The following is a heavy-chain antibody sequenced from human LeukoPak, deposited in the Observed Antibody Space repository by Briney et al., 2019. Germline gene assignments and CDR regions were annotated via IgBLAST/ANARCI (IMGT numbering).Heavy chain of an antibody. V-gene: IGHV1-24*01. CDR2: FDPEDGET. J-gene: IGHJ5*02. Sequence: ASVKVSCKASGYTFTGYYMHWVRQAPGKGLEWMGGFDPEDGETIYAQKFQGRVTITADESTSTAYMELSSLRSEDTAVYYCARDLVLPPLRNNNWFNPWGQGTLVTVSS. CDR3: ARDLVLPPLRNNNWFNP. D-gene: IGHD4-17*01. CDR1: GYTFTGYY.